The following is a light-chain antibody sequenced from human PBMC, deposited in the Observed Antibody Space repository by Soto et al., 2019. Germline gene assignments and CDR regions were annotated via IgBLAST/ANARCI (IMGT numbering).Light chain of an antibody. J-gene: IGLJ2*01. CDR3: TSYAGSNNL. Sequence: QSALTQPPSASGSPGQSVTISCTGISSDVGGYNYVSWYQQHPGKAPKLMIYEVTKRPSGVPDRFSGSKSGNKASLTVSGLQAEDEADYYCTSYAGSNNLFGGGTKLTVL. CDR2: EVT. V-gene: IGLV2-8*01. CDR1: SSDVGGYNY.